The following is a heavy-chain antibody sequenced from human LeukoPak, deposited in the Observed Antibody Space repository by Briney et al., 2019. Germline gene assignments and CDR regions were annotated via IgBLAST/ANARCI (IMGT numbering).Heavy chain of an antibody. V-gene: IGHV3-30-3*01. CDR3: ASHWAQQVVSDY. D-gene: IGHD6-13*01. J-gene: IGHJ4*02. Sequence: GRSLRLSCAASGFTFSSYAMHWVRQAPGKGLEWVAVISYDGSNKYYADSVKGRFTISRDNSKNTLYLQMNSLRAEDTAVYYCASHWAQQVVSDYWGQGTLVTVSS. CDR2: ISYDGSNK. CDR1: GFTFSSYA.